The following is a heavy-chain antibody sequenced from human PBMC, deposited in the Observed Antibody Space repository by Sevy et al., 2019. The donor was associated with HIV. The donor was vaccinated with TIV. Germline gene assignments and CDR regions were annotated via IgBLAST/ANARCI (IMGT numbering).Heavy chain of an antibody. CDR1: GYSISSGYY. D-gene: IGHD6-13*01. CDR2: IYHSGST. J-gene: IGHJ3*02. Sequence: SETLSLTCAVSGYSISSGYYWGWIRQPPGKGLEWIGSIYHSGSTYYNPSLKSRVTISVDTSKNQFSLKLSSVTAADTVVYYCARDEVAAAGTVAFDIWGQGTMVTVSS. V-gene: IGHV4-38-2*02. CDR3: ARDEVAAAGTVAFDI.